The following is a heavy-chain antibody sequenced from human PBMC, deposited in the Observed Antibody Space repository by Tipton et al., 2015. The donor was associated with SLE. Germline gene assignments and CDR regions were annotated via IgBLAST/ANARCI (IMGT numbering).Heavy chain of an antibody. D-gene: IGHD4-11*01. CDR1: GGSISSYY. J-gene: IGHJ4*02. Sequence: TLSLTCTVSGGSISSYYWSWLRQPPGKGLEWIGYIYYSGSTNYNPSLKSRVTISVDTSKNQFSLKLSSVTAADTAVYYCARRGSNYPLGYFDYWGQGTLVTVSS. CDR2: IYYSGST. CDR3: ARRGSNYPLGYFDY. V-gene: IGHV4-59*08.